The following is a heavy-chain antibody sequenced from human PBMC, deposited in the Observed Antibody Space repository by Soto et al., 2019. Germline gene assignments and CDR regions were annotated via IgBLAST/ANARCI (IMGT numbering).Heavy chain of an antibody. J-gene: IGHJ3*02. CDR2: ISSSSSYI. Sequence: GGSLRLSCAASGFTFSSYSMNWVRQAPGKGLEWVSSISSSSSYIYYADSVKGRFTISRDNAKNSLYLQMNSLRAEDTAVYYCARDGFGGVIAETDAFDIWGQGTMVTVSS. V-gene: IGHV3-21*01. CDR3: ARDGFGGVIAETDAFDI. CDR1: GFTFSSYS. D-gene: IGHD3-16*02.